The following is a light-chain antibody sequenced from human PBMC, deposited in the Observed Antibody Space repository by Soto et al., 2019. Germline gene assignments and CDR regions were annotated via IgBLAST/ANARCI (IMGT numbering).Light chain of an antibody. Sequence: DFQMTQSPSSLSASVGDRVTITCRASQDISDHLAWYQHKPGKVPKLLIYEASTLLSGVPSRFSGGGSGTDFTLTISRLQPEDVATYYCQKYNKTPRTFGQWTKVELK. V-gene: IGKV1-27*01. CDR1: QDISDH. CDR3: QKYNKTPRT. J-gene: IGKJ1*01. CDR2: EAS.